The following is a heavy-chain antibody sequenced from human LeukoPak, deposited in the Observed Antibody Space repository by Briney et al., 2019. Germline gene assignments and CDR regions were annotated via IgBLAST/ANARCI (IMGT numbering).Heavy chain of an antibody. J-gene: IGHJ4*02. V-gene: IGHV4-59*08. CDR1: GGSISSYY. Sequence: SETLSLTCTVSGGSISSYYWSWIRQPPGKGLEWIGYIYYSGSTNYNPSLKSRVTISVDTSKNQFSLKLSSVTAADTAVYYCASHTNYYDSSGYRYWGQGTLVTVSS. CDR2: IYYSGST. CDR3: ASHTNYYDSSGYRY. D-gene: IGHD3-22*01.